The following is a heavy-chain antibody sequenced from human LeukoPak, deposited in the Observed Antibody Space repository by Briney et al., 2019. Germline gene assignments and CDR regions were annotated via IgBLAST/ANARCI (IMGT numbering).Heavy chain of an antibody. V-gene: IGHV3-23*01. Sequence: PGGSLRLSCAASGFTFNSYAMSWVRQAPGKGLEWVSSISASGISTYYSDSVKGRFTISRDNSKNTLYLQMNSLRAEDTAVYYCAKGDNGILTGYYNSFDYWGQGTLVTVSS. CDR2: ISASGIST. CDR3: AKGDNGILTGYYNSFDY. CDR1: GFTFNSYA. D-gene: IGHD3-9*01. J-gene: IGHJ4*02.